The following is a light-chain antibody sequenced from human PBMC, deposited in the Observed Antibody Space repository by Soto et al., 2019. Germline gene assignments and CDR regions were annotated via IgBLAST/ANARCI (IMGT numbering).Light chain of an antibody. V-gene: IGLV2-14*01. J-gene: IGLJ1*01. Sequence: QSALTQPASVSGSPGQSITISCTGTSSDVGGYNYVSWYQQHPGKAPKLMIYDVSNRPSGVSNRFSGSKSGNTASLTISGLQAEDEADYYCSSYTSSSTLDVFGTCTKVTVL. CDR2: DVS. CDR3: SSYTSSSTLDV. CDR1: SSDVGGYNY.